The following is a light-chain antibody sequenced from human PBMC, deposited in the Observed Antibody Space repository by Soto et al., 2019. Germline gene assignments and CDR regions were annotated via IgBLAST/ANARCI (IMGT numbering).Light chain of an antibody. CDR3: QQYGSSPRT. Sequence: EIVLTQSPGSLSLSPGDRATLSCRAIQSVRNNYLAWYQQRPGQAPRLLIYAASSRATGIRDRFSGSGSGTDFTLTISRLEPEDFAVYYCQQYGSSPRTFGRGTKVDIK. J-gene: IGKJ1*01. V-gene: IGKV3-20*01. CDR1: QSVRNNY. CDR2: AAS.